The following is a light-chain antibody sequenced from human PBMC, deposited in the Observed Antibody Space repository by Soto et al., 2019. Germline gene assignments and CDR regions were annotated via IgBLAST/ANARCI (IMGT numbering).Light chain of an antibody. V-gene: IGLV2-23*02. CDR1: SRDIGTSNL. J-gene: IGLJ1*01. CDR2: EVT. CDR3: SSYTGISTSLFV. Sequence: QSVLPQPASVSGSPGQSITISCTGTSRDIGTSNLVSWYQQYPGKAPKLMIYEVTKRPSGISSRFSGSKSGNTASLTISGLQPEDEADYYCSSYTGISTSLFVFGTGTKVTVL.